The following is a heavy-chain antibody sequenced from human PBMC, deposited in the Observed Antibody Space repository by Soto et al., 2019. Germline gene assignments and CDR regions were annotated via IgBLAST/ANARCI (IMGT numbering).Heavy chain of an antibody. D-gene: IGHD2-21*01. CDR2: IDQDGSER. CDR1: GFTFSTYW. CDR3: VCGGNFFVY. J-gene: IGHJ4*02. Sequence: EVQLVESGGGLVQPGGSLRLSCAASGFTFSTYWMTWVRQPPGKGLEWVANIDQDGSERYYVDSVRGRFTISRDNAKNSLYLQTNSLRAEDTAVYYCVCGGNFFVYWGQGTLVTVSP. V-gene: IGHV3-7*01.